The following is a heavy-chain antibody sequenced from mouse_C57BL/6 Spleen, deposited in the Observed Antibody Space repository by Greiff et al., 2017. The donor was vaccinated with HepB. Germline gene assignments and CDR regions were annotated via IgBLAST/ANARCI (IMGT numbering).Heavy chain of an antibody. D-gene: IGHD3-1*01. CDR1: GFTFSSYG. V-gene: IGHV5-6*01. CDR3: ARHRGTPWYFDV. CDR2: ISSGGSYT. J-gene: IGHJ1*03. Sequence: EVQGVESGGDLVKPGGSLKLSCAASGFTFSSYGMSWVRQTPDKRLEWVATISSGGSYTYYPDSVKGRFTSSRDNAKNTLYLQMSSLKSEDTAMYYCARHRGTPWYFDVWGTGTTVTVSS.